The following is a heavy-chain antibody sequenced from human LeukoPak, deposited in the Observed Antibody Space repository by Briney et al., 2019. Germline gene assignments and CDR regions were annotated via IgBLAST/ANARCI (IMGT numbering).Heavy chain of an antibody. CDR3: ARDRMGLTSLGRSALDS. J-gene: IGHJ4*02. CDR2: ISSSSSYT. D-gene: IGHD4/OR15-4a*01. Sequence: GGSLRLSCAASGFTFSDYYMSWIRQAPGKGLEWVSYISSSSSYTNYADSVKGRFTISRDNAKNSLYLQMNSLRAEDTAVYYCARDRMGLTSLGRSALDSWGQGILVIVSS. V-gene: IGHV3-11*06. CDR1: GFTFSDYY.